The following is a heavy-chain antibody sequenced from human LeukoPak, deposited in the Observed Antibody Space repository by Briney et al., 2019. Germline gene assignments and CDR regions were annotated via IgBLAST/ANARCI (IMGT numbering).Heavy chain of an antibody. V-gene: IGHV1-2*02. D-gene: IGHD1-1*01. J-gene: IGHJ5*01. CDR3: ARHMTTANNRFDS. CDR2: INPKSGGT. Sequence: ASVKVSCKASGYTFTGYYMHWVRQAPGQGLEWMGWINPKSGGTNYEQKFQGRVIMTRDTSISTAYMELSRLTSDDTAVYYCARHMTTANNRFDSWGQGILVTVSS. CDR1: GYTFTGYY.